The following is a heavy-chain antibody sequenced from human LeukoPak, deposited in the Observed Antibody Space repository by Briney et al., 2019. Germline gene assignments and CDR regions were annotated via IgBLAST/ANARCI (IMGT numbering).Heavy chain of an antibody. CDR3: ARLMRPRGSYKDYGAFDI. CDR1: GGSFSGYY. D-gene: IGHD1-26*01. CDR2: IYYSGST. V-gene: IGHV4-34*01. J-gene: IGHJ3*02. Sequence: SETLSLTCAVYGGSFSGYYWGWIRQPPGKGLEWIGSIYYSGSTYYNPSLKSRVTISVDTSKNQFSLKLSSVTAADTAVYYCARLMRPRGSYKDYGAFDIWGQGTMVTVSS.